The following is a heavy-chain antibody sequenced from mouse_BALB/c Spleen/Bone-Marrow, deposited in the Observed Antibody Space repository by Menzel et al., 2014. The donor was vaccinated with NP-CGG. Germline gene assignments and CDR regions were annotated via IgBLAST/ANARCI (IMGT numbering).Heavy chain of an antibody. V-gene: IGHV5-12*02. CDR2: ISNGGGST. J-gene: IGHJ4*01. CDR1: GFTFSDYY. Sequence: EVKLVESGGGLVQPGGSLKLSCATSGFTFSDYYMYWVRQTPEKRLEWVAYISNGGGSTYYSDTVKGRFTISRDNAKNTLYLQMSRLKSEDTAMYYCARHLYGNYGAMDYWGQGTSVTVSS. CDR3: ARHLYGNYGAMDY. D-gene: IGHD2-1*01.